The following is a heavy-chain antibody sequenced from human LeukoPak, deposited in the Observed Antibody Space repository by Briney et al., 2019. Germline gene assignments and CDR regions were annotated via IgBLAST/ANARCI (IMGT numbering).Heavy chain of an antibody. D-gene: IGHD1-7*01. CDR1: GFTFSSYS. J-gene: IGHJ4*02. V-gene: IGHV3-21*01. CDR2: ISSSSSYI. CDR3: ARVLELRSVTDY. Sequence: GGSLRLSCAASGFTFSSYSMNWVRQAPGKGLEWVSSISSSSSYIYYADSVKGRFTISRDNAKNSLYLQMNSLRAEDTAVYYCARVLELRSVTDYWGQGTLVTVSS.